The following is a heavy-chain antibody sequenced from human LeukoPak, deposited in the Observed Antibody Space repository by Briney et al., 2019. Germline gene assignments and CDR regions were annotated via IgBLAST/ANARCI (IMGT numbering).Heavy chain of an antibody. D-gene: IGHD6-19*01. Sequence: PGRSLRLSCAASGFTFVDHAMHWVRQAPGKGLEWVSAISGSGGSTYYADSVKGRFTISRDNSKNTLYLQMNSLRAEDTAVYYCAKLRGWYYGMDVWGQGTTVTVSS. CDR2: ISGSGGST. V-gene: IGHV3-23*01. CDR1: GFTFVDHA. CDR3: AKLRGWYYGMDV. J-gene: IGHJ6*02.